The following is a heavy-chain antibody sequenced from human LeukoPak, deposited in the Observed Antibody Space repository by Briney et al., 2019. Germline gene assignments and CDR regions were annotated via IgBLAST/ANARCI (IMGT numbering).Heavy chain of an antibody. D-gene: IGHD3-22*01. V-gene: IGHV3-30*03. J-gene: IGHJ4*02. CDR2: ISYDGSNK. CDR3: AADLHSSGYCVDY. Sequence: SGGSLRLSCAASGFTFSSYGMHWVRQAPGKGLEWVAVISYDGSNKYYADSVKGRFTISRDNSKNTLYLQMNSLRAEDTAVYYCAADLHSSGYCVDYWGQGTLVTVSS. CDR1: GFTFSSYG.